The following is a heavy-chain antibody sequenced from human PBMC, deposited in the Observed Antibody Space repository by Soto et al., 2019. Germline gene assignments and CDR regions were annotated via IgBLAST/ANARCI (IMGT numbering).Heavy chain of an antibody. CDR1: GGSISSYY. J-gene: IGHJ4*02. D-gene: IGHD3-3*01. Sequence: SETLSLTCTVSGGSISSYYWSWIRQPPGKGLEWIGYIYYSGSTNYNPSLKSRVTISVDTSKNQFSLKLSSVTAADTAVYYCARVSLDDFWSGYSDYYFDYWGQGTLVTVSS. V-gene: IGHV4-59*01. CDR3: ARVSLDDFWSGYSDYYFDY. CDR2: IYYSGST.